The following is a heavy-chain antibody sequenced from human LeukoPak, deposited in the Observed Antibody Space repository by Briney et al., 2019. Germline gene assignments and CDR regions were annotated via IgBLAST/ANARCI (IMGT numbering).Heavy chain of an antibody. CDR2: ISYDGSNK. Sequence: GGSLRLSCAASGFTFSSYAMHWVRQAPGKGLEWVAVISYDGSNKYYADSVKGRFTISRDNSKNTLYLQMNSLRAEDTAVYYCARSNFLEYYFDYWGQGTLVTVPS. CDR1: GFTFSSYA. J-gene: IGHJ4*02. V-gene: IGHV3-30-3*01. CDR3: ARSNFLEYYFDY.